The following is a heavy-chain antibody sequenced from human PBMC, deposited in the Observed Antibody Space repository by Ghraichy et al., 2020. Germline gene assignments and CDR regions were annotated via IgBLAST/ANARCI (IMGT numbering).Heavy chain of an antibody. CDR3: ARGGYSSGWYDELGAFDT. Sequence: ASVKVSCKASGYTFTDYYIHWVRQAPGQGLEWMGWVNPNSGGTNFAQKFQGSVTMARDTSISTAYMELSGLRSDDTGLYYCARGGYSSGWYDELGAFDTWGQGTMVTVSS. V-gene: IGHV1-2*02. D-gene: IGHD6-19*01. CDR1: GYTFTDYY. J-gene: IGHJ3*02. CDR2: VNPNSGGT.